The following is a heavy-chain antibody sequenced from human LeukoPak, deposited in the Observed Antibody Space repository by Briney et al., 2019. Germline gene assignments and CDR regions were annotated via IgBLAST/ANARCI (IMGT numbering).Heavy chain of an antibody. CDR3: ARDGGLEGSDKLDP. J-gene: IGHJ5*01. V-gene: IGHV4-4*07. CDR1: GGSISSYH. D-gene: IGHD3-10*01. CDR2: INSNGDT. Sequence: SETLSLTCTVSGGSISSYHWIWIRQPAGKGLEWIGRINSNGDTVYNPPLKSRATMSLDMTNNQFSLKLSSVTAANTAVYYCARDGGLEGSDKLDPGAPGTLVTVSS.